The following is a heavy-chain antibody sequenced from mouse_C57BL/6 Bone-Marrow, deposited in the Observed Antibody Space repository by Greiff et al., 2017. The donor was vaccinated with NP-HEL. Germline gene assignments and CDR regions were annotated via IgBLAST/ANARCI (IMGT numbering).Heavy chain of an antibody. CDR1: GFTFSSYA. CDR2: ISDGGSYT. J-gene: IGHJ2*01. CDR3: ARDRGYFDY. Sequence: EVKLMESGGGLVKPGGSLKLSCAASGFTFSSYAMSWVRQTPDKRLEWVAIISDGGSYTYYPDNVQGRFTISRANAKNNLYLQMSDLKSEDTAMYYCARDRGYFDYWGQGTTLTVSS. D-gene: IGHD3-1*01. V-gene: IGHV5-4*01.